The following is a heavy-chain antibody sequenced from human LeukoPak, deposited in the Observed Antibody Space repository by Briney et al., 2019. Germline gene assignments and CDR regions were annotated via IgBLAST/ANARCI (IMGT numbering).Heavy chain of an antibody. D-gene: IGHD2-2*01. CDR2: IIPIFGTA. CDR3: ARGQCSSTSCYNDLNWFDP. J-gene: IGHJ5*02. Sequence: SVEVSCKASGGTFSSYAISWVRHAPGQGLEWMGGIIPIFGTANYAQKFQGRVTITADESTSTAYMELSSLRSEGTAVYYCARGQCSSTSCYNDLNWFDPWGQGTLVTVSS. V-gene: IGHV1-69*13. CDR1: GGTFSSYA.